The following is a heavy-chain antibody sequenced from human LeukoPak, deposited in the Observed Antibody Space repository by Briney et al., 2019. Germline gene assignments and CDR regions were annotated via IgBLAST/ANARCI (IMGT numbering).Heavy chain of an antibody. CDR2: MDTSGRT. CDR3: AAMIGYFDY. V-gene: IGHV4-61*02. CDR1: GGSFNSGNYY. D-gene: IGHD3-22*01. Sequence: SETLSLTCTVSGGSFNSGNYYWSWIRQPAGKVLEWVGRMDTSGRTNDNPSHKRRVSKSRNTSKNQCSLKLNSVTAADTAVYYCAAMIGYFDYWGQGILVTVSS. J-gene: IGHJ4*02.